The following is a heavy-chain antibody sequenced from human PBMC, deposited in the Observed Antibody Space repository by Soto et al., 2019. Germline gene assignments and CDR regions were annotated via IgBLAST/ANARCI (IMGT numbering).Heavy chain of an antibody. V-gene: IGHV4-31*03. D-gene: IGHD6-25*01. CDR2: IYHGGST. CDR3: AREAAGILNWFDP. Sequence: SETLSLTCTVSGGSISSGGYYWSWIRQHPGKGLEWIGYIYHGGSTYYNPSLKSRVTISVETSKNQFSLKLSSVTAADTAVYYCAREAAGILNWFDPWGQGTLVTVSS. CDR1: GGSISSGGYY. J-gene: IGHJ5*02.